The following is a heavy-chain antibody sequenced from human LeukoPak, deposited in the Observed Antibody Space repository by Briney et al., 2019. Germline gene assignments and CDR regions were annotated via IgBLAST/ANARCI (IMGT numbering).Heavy chain of an antibody. CDR1: GGSISSYY. CDR3: ARESRRDGYKFDY. D-gene: IGHD5-24*01. J-gene: IGHJ4*02. CDR2: IYYSGNT. Sequence: SETLSLTCTVSGGSISSYYWSWIRQPPGKGLEWIGYIYYSGNTNYNPSLKSRLTISVDTSKNRFSLKLSSVTAADTAVYYCARESRRDGYKFDYWGQGTLVTVSS. V-gene: IGHV4-59*01.